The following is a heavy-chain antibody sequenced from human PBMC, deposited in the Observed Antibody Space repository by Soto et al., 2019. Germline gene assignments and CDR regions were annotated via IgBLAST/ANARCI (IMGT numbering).Heavy chain of an antibody. CDR3: ARELYYYDSSGYLGY. J-gene: IGHJ4*02. V-gene: IGHV1-69*13. D-gene: IGHD3-22*01. Sequence: SVKVSCKSSGGPFSSYAISWVRQAPGQGLEWMGGIIPIFGTANYAQKFQGRVTITADESTSTAYMELSSLRSEDTAVYYCARELYYYDSSGYLGYWGQGTLVTVSS. CDR2: IIPIFGTA. CDR1: GGPFSSYA.